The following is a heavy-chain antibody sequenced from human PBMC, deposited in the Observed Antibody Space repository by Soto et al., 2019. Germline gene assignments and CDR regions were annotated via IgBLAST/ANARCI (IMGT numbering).Heavy chain of an antibody. CDR3: ARPSTTRGGAFDI. D-gene: IGHD4-17*01. CDR2: IYYSGST. V-gene: IGHV4-59*01. CDR1: GGSISSYY. Sequence: QVQLQESGPGLVKPSETLSLTCTVSGGSISSYYWSWIRQPPGKGLEWIGYIYYSGSTNYNPSLKSRVTISVDTSKNQFSLKLSSVTAADTAAYYCARPSTTRGGAFDIWGQGTMVTVSS. J-gene: IGHJ3*02.